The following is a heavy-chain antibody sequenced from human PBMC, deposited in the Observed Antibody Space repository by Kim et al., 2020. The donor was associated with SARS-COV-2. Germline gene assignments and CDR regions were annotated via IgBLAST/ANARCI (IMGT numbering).Heavy chain of an antibody. CDR3: ARDRQLVMNY. Sequence: KSYADSGKGRFTISRDNSKSPQYLQMNSLRAEDTAVYYGARDRQLVMNYWGQGTLVTVSS. CDR2: K. V-gene: IGHV3-33*01. D-gene: IGHD3-9*01. J-gene: IGHJ4*02.